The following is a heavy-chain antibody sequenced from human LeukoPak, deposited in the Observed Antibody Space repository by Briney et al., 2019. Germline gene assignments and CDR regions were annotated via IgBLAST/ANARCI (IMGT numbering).Heavy chain of an antibody. Sequence: GGSLRLSCAASGFTFSNHVMNWVRQAPGKGLEWVSGISGSGRSTYYADSVKGRFTISRDSSKNTLYLQMNSLRAEDTAVYYCAKDKSSSSGWYYFDYWGQGTLVTVSS. V-gene: IGHV3-23*01. J-gene: IGHJ4*02. CDR3: AKDKSSSSGWYYFDY. CDR1: GFTFSNHV. CDR2: ISGSGRST. D-gene: IGHD6-19*01.